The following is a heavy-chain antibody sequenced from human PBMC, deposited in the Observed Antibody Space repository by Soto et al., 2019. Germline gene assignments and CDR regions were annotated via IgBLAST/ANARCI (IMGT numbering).Heavy chain of an antibody. CDR3: ARAAAAGYFDY. CDR1: GYRFTSSW. D-gene: IGHD6-13*01. Sequence: GESLKISCQCSGYRFTSSWIAWVRQMPGKTLEWMRTIYPGDSDTTYSPSFHGPVTISADKSISTAYLQWSSLKASDTAMYYCARAAAAGYFDYWGQGTLVTVSS. CDR2: IYPGDSDT. V-gene: IGHV5-51*01. J-gene: IGHJ4*02.